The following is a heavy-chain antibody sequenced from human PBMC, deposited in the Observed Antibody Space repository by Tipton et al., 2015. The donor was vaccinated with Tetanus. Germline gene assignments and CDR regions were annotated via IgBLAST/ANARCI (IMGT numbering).Heavy chain of an antibody. D-gene: IGHD4-17*01. J-gene: IGHJ4*02. CDR2: INHSGST. V-gene: IGHV4-34*09. Sequence: TLSLTCAVYGGSFSGYYWSWIRQPPGKGLGWIGEINHSGSTNYNPSLKSRVTISVDTSKNQFSLKLSSVAAADTAVYYCASSTYGVPLGYWGQGTLVTVSS. CDR1: GGSFSGYY. CDR3: ASSTYGVPLGY.